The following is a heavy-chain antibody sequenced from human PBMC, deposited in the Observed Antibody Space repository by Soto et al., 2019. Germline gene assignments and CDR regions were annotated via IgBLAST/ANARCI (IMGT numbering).Heavy chain of an antibody. Sequence: SVKVSCKASGGTFSSYAISWVRQAPGQGLEWMGGIIPIFGTAYYAQKFQGRVTITADESTSTAYMELSSLRSEDTAVYYCARDRYCSSTSCYVNWFDPWGQGTLVTVSS. V-gene: IGHV1-69*13. CDR3: ARDRYCSSTSCYVNWFDP. CDR1: GGTFSSYA. J-gene: IGHJ5*02. D-gene: IGHD2-2*01. CDR2: IIPIFGTA.